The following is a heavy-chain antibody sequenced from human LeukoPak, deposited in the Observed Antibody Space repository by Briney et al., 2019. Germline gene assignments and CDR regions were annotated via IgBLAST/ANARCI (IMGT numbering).Heavy chain of an antibody. V-gene: IGHV4-4*07. Sequence: SETLSLTCTVSGGSISNYFWCWIRQPAGTGVEWIGRFYSSEISNYNPSLKSRVTMSLDTSKNQFYLKLRSVTAADTAVYYCARVRRKYDSGGYYDPWGQGTQVTVSS. J-gene: IGHJ5*02. CDR2: FYSSEIS. D-gene: IGHD3-22*01. CDR1: GGSISNYF. CDR3: ARVRRKYDSGGYYDP.